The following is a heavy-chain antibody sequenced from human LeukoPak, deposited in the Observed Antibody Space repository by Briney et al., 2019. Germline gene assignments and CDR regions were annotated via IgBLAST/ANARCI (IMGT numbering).Heavy chain of an antibody. J-gene: IGHJ2*01. Sequence: PGGSLRLSCTASGFTFGDYAMSWVRQAPGKGLEWVGFIRSKAYGGTTEYAASVKGRFTISRDDSKSIAYLQMNSLKTEDTAVYYCTRVGEYYGSGSFDLWGRGTLVTVSS. CDR2: IRSKAYGGTT. CDR3: TRVGEYYGSGSFDL. CDR1: GFTFGDYA. V-gene: IGHV3-49*04. D-gene: IGHD3-10*01.